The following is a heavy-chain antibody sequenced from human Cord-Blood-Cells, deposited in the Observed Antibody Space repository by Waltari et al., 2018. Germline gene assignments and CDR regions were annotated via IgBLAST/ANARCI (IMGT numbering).Heavy chain of an antibody. CDR2: IIPIFGTA. V-gene: IGHV1-69*01. J-gene: IGHJ3*02. D-gene: IGHD6-13*01. CDR3: ARGRYSSSWHDAFDI. Sequence: QVQLVQSGAEVKKPGSSVKVSCKASGCTFSSYAISCVRQPPGQGLEGMGGIIPIFGTANYAQKFQGRVTITADESTSTAYMELSSLRSEDTAVYYCARGRYSSSWHDAFDIWGQGTMVTVSS. CDR1: GCTFSSYA.